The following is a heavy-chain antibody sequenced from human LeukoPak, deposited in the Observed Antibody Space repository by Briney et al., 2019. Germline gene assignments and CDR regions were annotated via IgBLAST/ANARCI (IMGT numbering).Heavy chain of an antibody. CDR2: IIPIFGTA. V-gene: IGHV1-69*05. CDR3: SIGFLDGSYPDYYYYYLDV. CDR1: GYTVTELS. J-gene: IGHJ6*03. Sequence: SVKVSCKVSGYTVTELSIQGVRQAPGQGLEWMGGIIPIFGTANYAQKFQGRVTITTDESTSTAYMELSSLRSEDTAVDYCSIGFLDGSYPDYYYYYLDVWGKRTTVTVPS. D-gene: IGHD1-26*01.